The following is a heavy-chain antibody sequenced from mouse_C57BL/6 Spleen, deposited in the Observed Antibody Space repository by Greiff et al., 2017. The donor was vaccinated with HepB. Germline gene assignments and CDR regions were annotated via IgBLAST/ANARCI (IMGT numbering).Heavy chain of an antibody. Sequence: QVQLQQSGAELVRPGTSVKMSCKASGYTFTNYWIGWAKQRPGHGLEWIGDIYPGGGYTNYNEKFKGKATLTADKSSSTAYMQFSSLTSEDSAIYYCARYDYGSSYPYFDYWGQGTTLTVSS. CDR3: ARYDYGSSYPYFDY. J-gene: IGHJ2*01. D-gene: IGHD1-1*01. CDR1: GYTFTNYW. CDR2: IYPGGGYT. V-gene: IGHV1-63*01.